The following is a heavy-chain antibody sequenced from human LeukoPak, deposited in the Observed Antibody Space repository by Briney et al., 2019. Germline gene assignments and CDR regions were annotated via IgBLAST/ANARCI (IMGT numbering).Heavy chain of an antibody. J-gene: IGHJ4*02. CDR1: GFIFGKYA. CDR2: ISGGGDSA. V-gene: IGHV3-23*01. D-gene: IGHD2-15*01. CDR3: AKRGSSETRWYPFDY. Sequence: GGSLRLSCVGSGFIFGKYAMTWVRQAPGKGLEWVSTISGGGDSAWNADSVKGRFTVSRDNSKNTLYLQMSSLRVEDTAVYYCAKRGSSETRWYPFDYWGQGTLVTVSS.